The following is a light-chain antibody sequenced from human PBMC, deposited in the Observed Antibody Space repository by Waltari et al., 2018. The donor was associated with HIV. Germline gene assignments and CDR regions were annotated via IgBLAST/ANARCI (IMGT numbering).Light chain of an antibody. CDR1: DIDIGIYDY. V-gene: IGLV2-14*01. Sequence: QSALTQPASVSGSPGQSITISCIGSDIDIGIYDYISWYHHPPDRAPRLVVFKANSRPSGSPFRFAGSKSGNTASLTISGLQADDEGVYYCSSYVTGGSLLFGGGTQVTVL. CDR2: KAN. CDR3: SSYVTGGSLL. J-gene: IGLJ3*02.